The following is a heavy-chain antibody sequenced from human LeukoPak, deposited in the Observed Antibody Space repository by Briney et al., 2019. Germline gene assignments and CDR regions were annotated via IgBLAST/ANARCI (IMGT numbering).Heavy chain of an antibody. CDR1: GGSISSGDYY. V-gene: IGHV4-30-4*01. J-gene: IGHJ6*02. D-gene: IGHD3-9*01. CDR3: ARGSNYDILTGFPYYGLDV. CDR2: IYYSGSS. Sequence: SETLSLTCTVSGGSISSGDYYWSWIRPPPGKGLEWIGYIYYSGSSYYNPSLKSRVSISVDTSKNHFSLNLSSVTAADTAIYYCARGSNYDILTGFPYYGLDVWGQGTTVTVSS.